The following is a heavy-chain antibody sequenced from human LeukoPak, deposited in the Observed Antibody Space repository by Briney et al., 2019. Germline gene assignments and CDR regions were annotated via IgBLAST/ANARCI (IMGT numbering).Heavy chain of an antibody. V-gene: IGHV1-2*02. CDR2: INPNSGGT. D-gene: IGHD6-19*01. J-gene: IGHJ3*02. CDR1: GYTFTGYY. CDR3: ARFGLGKHIEVAGIPFDI. Sequence: ASVKVSCKASGYTFTGYYMHWVRQAPGQGLEWMGWINPNSGGTNYAQKFQGRVTMTRDTSISTAYMELSRLRSDDTAVYYCARFGLGKHIEVAGIPFDIWGQGTMVTVSS.